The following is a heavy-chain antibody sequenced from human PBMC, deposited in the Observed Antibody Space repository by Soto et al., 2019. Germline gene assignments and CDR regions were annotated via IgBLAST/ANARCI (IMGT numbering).Heavy chain of an antibody. CDR2: TYYRSKWYN. Sequence: LLLTCAISGDSVSNNSAAWNWIRQSPSRGLEWLGRTYYRSKWYNDYAVSMKSRIIINPDTSKNQFTLQLNSLTPADTAVYFCARDNHGYLQNRLAVPAQRTTVPVSS. J-gene: IGHJ6*02. V-gene: IGHV6-1*01. D-gene: IGHD6-25*01. CDR1: GDSVSNNSAA. CDR3: ARDNHGYLQNRLAV.